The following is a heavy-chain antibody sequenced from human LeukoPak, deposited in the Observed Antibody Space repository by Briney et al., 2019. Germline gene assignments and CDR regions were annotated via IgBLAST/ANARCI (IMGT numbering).Heavy chain of an antibody. Sequence: SETLSLTCTVSGGSISSGDYYWSWIRQPPGKGLEWIGYIYYSGSTYYNPSLKSRVTISVDTSKNQFSLKLSSVTAADTAVYYCAGSSGWYFRSFDYWGQGTLVTVSS. D-gene: IGHD6-19*01. J-gene: IGHJ4*02. V-gene: IGHV4-30-4*01. CDR1: GGSISSGDYY. CDR2: IYYSGST. CDR3: AGSSGWYFRSFDY.